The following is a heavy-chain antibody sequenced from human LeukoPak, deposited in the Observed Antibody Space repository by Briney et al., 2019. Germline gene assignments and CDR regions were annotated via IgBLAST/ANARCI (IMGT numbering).Heavy chain of an antibody. J-gene: IGHJ2*01. CDR3: AKGLSGIAADYWYFDL. V-gene: IGHV3-30*18. CDR1: GFTFSSYG. D-gene: IGHD6-25*01. Sequence: GGSLRLSCAASGFTFSSYGMHWVRQAPGKGLEWVAVISYDGSNKYYADSVKGRFTISRDNSKNTLYLQMNSLRAEDTAVYYCAKGLSGIAADYWYFDLWGRGTLVTVSS. CDR2: ISYDGSNK.